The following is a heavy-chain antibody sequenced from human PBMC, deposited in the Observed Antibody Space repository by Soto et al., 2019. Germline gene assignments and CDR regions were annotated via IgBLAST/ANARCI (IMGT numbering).Heavy chain of an antibody. CDR1: GGSFSGYY. CDR2: INHSGST. J-gene: IGHJ4*02. D-gene: IGHD3-9*01. V-gene: IGHV4-34*01. Sequence: QVQLQQWGAGLLKPSETLSLTCAVYGGSFSGYYWSWIRQPPGKGLEWIGEINHSGSTNYNPSLKSRVTISVDTSKNQFSLKLSSVTAADTAVYYCARNQPRYFDWLSKYYFDYWGQGTLVTVSS. CDR3: ARNQPRYFDWLSKYYFDY.